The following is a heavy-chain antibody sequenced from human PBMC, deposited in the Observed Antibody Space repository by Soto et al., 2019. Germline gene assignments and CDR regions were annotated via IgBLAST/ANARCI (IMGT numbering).Heavy chain of an antibody. CDR1: GDSFTSYW. Sequence: GESLKISCKGSGDSFTSYWIAWVRQMPGQGLEWMGIIYPGESDTRYSPSFQGQVTISAAKSISTAYLQWSSLKASATAMYYCASYLDGDLSIVAFETWGQGAMVTVS. CDR3: ASYLDGDLSIVAFET. J-gene: IGHJ3*02. V-gene: IGHV5-51*01. CDR2: IYPGESDT. D-gene: IGHD7-27*01.